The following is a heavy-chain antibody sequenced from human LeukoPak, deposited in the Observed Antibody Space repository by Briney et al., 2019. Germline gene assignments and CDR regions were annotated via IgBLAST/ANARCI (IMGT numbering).Heavy chain of an antibody. CDR3: ARRYCSGGSCYSCCDY. D-gene: IGHD2-15*01. CDR1: GGSVSSGSYY. J-gene: IGHJ4*02. CDR2: TYHSGST. V-gene: IGHV4-61*01. Sequence: SETLSLTCTVSGGSVSSGSYYWSWIRQPPGKGLEWIGYTYHSGSTNYNPSLKSRVTMSVDTSKNQFSLKLSSVTAADTAVYYCARRYCSGGSCYSCCDYWGQGTLVTVSS.